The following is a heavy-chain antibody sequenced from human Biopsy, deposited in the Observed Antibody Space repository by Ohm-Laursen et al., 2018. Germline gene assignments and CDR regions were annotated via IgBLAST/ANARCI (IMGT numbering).Heavy chain of an antibody. CDR2: FAPENGKT. Sequence: VSSVKVSCKVSGYTLTELSMHWVRQAPGKGLEWMGGFAPENGKTVYAQNFQARVSMTEDTSTDTAYMELRSLRSEDTAVYYCAADINVWNVNYWGQGTRVTVSS. CDR3: AADINVWNVNY. V-gene: IGHV1-24*01. D-gene: IGHD1-1*01. CDR1: GYTLTELS. J-gene: IGHJ4*02.